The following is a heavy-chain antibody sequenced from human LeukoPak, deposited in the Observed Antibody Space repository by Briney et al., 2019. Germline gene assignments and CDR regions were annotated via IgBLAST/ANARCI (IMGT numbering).Heavy chain of an antibody. Sequence: KHGESLQISCQGSGSSFTSYWIGWVRQLPGKGLEWMGRIDPSDSYTNYSPSFQGHVTISADKSISTAYLQWSCLKASDTAMYYCARQDDLGYWNDFDIWGQGTMVTVSS. CDR2: IDPSDSYT. CDR1: GSSFTSYW. J-gene: IGHJ3*02. D-gene: IGHD2-8*02. V-gene: IGHV5-10-1*01. CDR3: ARQDDLGYWNDFDI.